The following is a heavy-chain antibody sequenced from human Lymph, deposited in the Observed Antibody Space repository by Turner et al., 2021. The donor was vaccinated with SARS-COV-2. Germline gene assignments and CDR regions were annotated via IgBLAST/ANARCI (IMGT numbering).Heavy chain of an antibody. D-gene: IGHD3-3*01. CDR1: GHTFTGFY. CDR3: ARDVERYNDFWSGYSGGYGLDV. V-gene: IGHV1-2*02. Sequence: QVQLVQSGVEVKKPGASAKVSCKALGHTFTGFYMHWVRQAPGKGLEWMGWINPNSGGTNYAQKFQGRVTMTRDTSISTAYMELSRLRSDDTAVYYCARDVERYNDFWSGYSGGYGLDVWGQGTTVTVSS. J-gene: IGHJ6*02. CDR2: INPNSGGT.